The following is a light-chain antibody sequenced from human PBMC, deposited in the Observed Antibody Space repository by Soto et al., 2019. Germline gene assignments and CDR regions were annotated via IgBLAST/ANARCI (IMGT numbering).Light chain of an antibody. V-gene: IGKV3-15*01. J-gene: IGKJ1*01. CDR3: QQYHNWPRT. CDR1: QSVSNN. CDR2: GAS. Sequence: EIVMTQSPATLSVSLGERATLSCRASQSVSNNLAWYQQRPGQAPRLLIYGASTRATGVPARISGSGSGTEFTLTISGLQSEDFAVYHCQQYHNWPRTFGQGTKVDIK.